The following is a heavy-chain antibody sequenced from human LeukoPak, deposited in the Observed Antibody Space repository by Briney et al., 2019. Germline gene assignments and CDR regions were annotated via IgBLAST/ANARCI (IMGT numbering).Heavy chain of an antibody. CDR2: ISYDGDNK. D-gene: IGHD2-2*01. Sequence: GGSLRLSCAASGFTFSSYAMHWVRQAPGKGLEWVAVISYDGDNKYYADSVKGRFTISRDNSKNTLFLQMNSLRAEDTAVYYCARDLEPAAPEYFDYWGQGTLVTVSS. J-gene: IGHJ4*02. CDR1: GFTFSSYA. CDR3: ARDLEPAAPEYFDY. V-gene: IGHV3-30-3*01.